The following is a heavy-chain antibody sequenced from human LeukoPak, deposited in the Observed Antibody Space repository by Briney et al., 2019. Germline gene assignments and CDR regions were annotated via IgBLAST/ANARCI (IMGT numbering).Heavy chain of an antibody. CDR2: ISAYNGNT. CDR1: GYTFTSYG. CDR3: ASGGYPAYDAFDI. Sequence: GASVKVSCKASGYTFTSYGISWVRQAPGQGLEWMGWISAYNGNTNYAQKLQGRVTITRNTSISTAYMELSSLRSEDTAVYYCASGGYPAYDAFDIWGQGTMVTVSS. V-gene: IGHV1-18*01. D-gene: IGHD5-18*01. J-gene: IGHJ3*02.